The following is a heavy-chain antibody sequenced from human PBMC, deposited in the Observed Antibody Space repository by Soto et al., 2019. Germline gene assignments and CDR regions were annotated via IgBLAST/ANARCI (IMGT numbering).Heavy chain of an antibody. Sequence: QLQLQESGPGLVKPSETLSLTCTVSGGSISSSSYYWGWIRQPPGKGLEWIGSIYYSGSTYYNPSLKSRVTISVDTSKNQFSLKLSSVTAADTAVYYRARLGPLYCSSTSCHDYWGQGTLVTVSS. V-gene: IGHV4-39*01. J-gene: IGHJ4*02. D-gene: IGHD2-2*01. CDR2: IYYSGST. CDR3: ARLGPLYCSSTSCHDY. CDR1: GGSISSSSYY.